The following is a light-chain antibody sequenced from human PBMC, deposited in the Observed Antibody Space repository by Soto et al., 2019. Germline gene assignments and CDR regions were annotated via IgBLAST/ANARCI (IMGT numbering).Light chain of an antibody. J-gene: IGKJ2*02. V-gene: IGKV3-15*01. CDR2: GAS. Sequence: EIVMTQSPATLSVSPGERATLSCRASQSVSSNLAWYQQKPGQAPRLLIYGASTRATGIPARFSGSGSGTEFTHTTSGRQSEDFAVDYCQDYNNWPRGTFGQGTKLEIK. CDR3: QDYNNWPRGT. CDR1: QSVSSN.